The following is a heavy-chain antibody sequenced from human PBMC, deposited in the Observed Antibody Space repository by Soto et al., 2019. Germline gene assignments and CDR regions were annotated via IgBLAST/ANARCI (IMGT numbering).Heavy chain of an antibody. D-gene: IGHD5-12*01. CDR2: ISFSGST. CDR1: GGSISSYY. J-gene: IGHJ6*03. V-gene: IGHV4-59*01. CDR3: ARDGPPGYSGYDLYYYYMDV. Sequence: SETLSLTCTVSGGSISSYYWSWIRQPPGKGLEWIGYISFSGSTNYNPSLKSRVTISVDTSKNQFSLNLSSVTAADTAVYYCARDGPPGYSGYDLYYYYMDVWGKGTTVTVSS.